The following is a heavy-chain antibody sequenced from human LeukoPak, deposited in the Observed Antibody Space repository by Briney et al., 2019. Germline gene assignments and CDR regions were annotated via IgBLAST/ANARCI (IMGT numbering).Heavy chain of an antibody. D-gene: IGHD1-26*01. J-gene: IGHJ4*02. CDR3: ARDFGYSGSYSHFDY. Sequence: PGGSLRLSCAASGFTFSSYSMNWVRQAPGKGLEWVSSISSSSSYIYYADSVKGRFTIFRDNAKNSLYLQMSSLRAEDTAVYYCARDFGYSGSYSHFDYWGQGTLVTVSS. V-gene: IGHV3-21*01. CDR2: ISSSSSYI. CDR1: GFTFSSYS.